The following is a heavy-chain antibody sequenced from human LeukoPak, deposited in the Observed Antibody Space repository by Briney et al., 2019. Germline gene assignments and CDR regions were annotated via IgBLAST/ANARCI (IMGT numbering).Heavy chain of an antibody. D-gene: IGHD5-24*01. CDR2: IYTSGST. CDR1: GGSISSYY. J-gene: IGHJ4*02. V-gene: IGHV4-4*07. Sequence: SETLSLTCTVSGGSISSYYWSWIRQPAGKGLEWIGRIYTSGSTNYNPSLKSRVTMSVDTSQNQFSLKLSSVTAADTAVYYCATEMATINYFDYWGQGTLVTVSS. CDR3: ATEMATINYFDY.